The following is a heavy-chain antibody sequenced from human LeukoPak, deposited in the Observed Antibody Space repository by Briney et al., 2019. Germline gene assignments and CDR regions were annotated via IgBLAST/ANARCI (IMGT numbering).Heavy chain of an antibody. CDR2: ISNDERNK. V-gene: IGHV3-30*04. J-gene: IGHJ4*02. CDR3: ARPSPPGDGYNPCDY. Sequence: PGGSLRLSCEASGFNFHNFAMHWVRQAPGKGLGWVAVISNDERNKYYSDSVKGRFTISRDNSKSTVYLQMNSLRPEDTAVYYCARPSPPGDGYNPCDYWGPGALVIVSS. CDR1: GFNFHNFA. D-gene: IGHD5-24*01.